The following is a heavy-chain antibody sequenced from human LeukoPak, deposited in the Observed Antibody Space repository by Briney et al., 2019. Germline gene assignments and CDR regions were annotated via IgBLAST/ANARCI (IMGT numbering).Heavy chain of an antibody. D-gene: IGHD6-13*01. CDR2: INLNSGGT. V-gene: IGHV1-2*02. CDR3: AAWAGGNAAVALFDY. Sequence: ASVKVSCKASGYIFTDYYMHWVRQAPGQGLEWMGWINLNSGGTNYAQKFQGRVTLTRDTSINTAYMELSRLRSDDTAEYYCAAWAGGNAAVALFDYWGQGSLVAVSP. J-gene: IGHJ4*02. CDR1: GYIFTDYY.